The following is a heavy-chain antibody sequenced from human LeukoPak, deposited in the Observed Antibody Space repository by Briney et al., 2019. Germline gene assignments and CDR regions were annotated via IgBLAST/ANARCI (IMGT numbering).Heavy chain of an antibody. CDR1: GFTVSSNE. CDR2: ISGGST. D-gene: IGHD1-14*01. CDR3: VKDNPLDY. Sequence: GGSLRLSCAASGFTVSSNEMSWVRQAPGKGLEWVSSISGGSTYYADSVKGRFTISRDNSKNTLYLHINSLRAEDTAVYYCVKDNPLDYWGQGTLVIVSS. V-gene: IGHV3-38-3*01. J-gene: IGHJ4*02.